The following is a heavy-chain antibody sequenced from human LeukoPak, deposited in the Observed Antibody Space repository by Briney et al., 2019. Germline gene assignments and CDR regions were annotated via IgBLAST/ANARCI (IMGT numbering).Heavy chain of an antibody. Sequence: GRSLRLSCAASGFTFSSYGMHWVRQAPGQGLEWMGWINPNSGGTNYAQKFQGWVTMTRDTSISTAYMELSRLRSDDTAVYYCARDPDGYNPFDYWGQGTLVTVSS. D-gene: IGHD5-24*01. J-gene: IGHJ4*02. CDR1: GFTFSSYG. CDR3: ARDPDGYNPFDY. V-gene: IGHV1-2*04. CDR2: INPNSGGT.